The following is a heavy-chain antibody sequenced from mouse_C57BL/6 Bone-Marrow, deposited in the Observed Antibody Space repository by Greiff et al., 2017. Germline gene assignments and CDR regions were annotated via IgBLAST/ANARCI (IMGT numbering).Heavy chain of an antibody. CDR1: GFNIKDDY. CDR3: TGGGAMDY. V-gene: IGHV14-4*01. Sequence: VQLQQSGAELVRPGASVKLSCTASGFNIKDDYMHWVKQRPEQGLEWIGWIDTENGDTEYASKFQGKATITADTSSNTAYLQLSSLTSEDTAVYYCTGGGAMDYWGQGTSVTVSS. J-gene: IGHJ4*01. CDR2: IDTENGDT.